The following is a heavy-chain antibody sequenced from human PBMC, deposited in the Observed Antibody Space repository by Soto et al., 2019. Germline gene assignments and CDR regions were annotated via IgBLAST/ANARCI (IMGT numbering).Heavy chain of an antibody. CDR2: IYYSGST. V-gene: IGHV4-39*01. CDR1: GGSISSSSYY. Sequence: SETLSLTCTVSGGSISSSSYYWGWIRQPPGKGLEWIGSIYYSGSTYYNPSLKSRVTISVDTSKNQFSLKLSSVTAADTAVYYCARSEHDYVWGSYRLGPFDYWGQGTLVTVSS. D-gene: IGHD3-16*02. CDR3: ARSEHDYVWGSYRLGPFDY. J-gene: IGHJ4*02.